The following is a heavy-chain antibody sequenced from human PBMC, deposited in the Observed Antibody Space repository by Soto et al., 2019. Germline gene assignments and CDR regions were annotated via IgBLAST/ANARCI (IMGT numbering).Heavy chain of an antibody. CDR1: GYTFTSYG. D-gene: IGHD6-13*01. CDR3: ARQQQLVLGGYFDL. CDR2: ISAYNGNT. Sequence: QVQLVQSGAEVKKPGASVKVSCKASGYTFTSYGFSWVRQAPGQGLEWMGWISAYNGNTNYAQKLQGRVTMTTDTSXTTAYXEXXSXRSDDTAVYYCARQQQLVLGGYFDLWGRGTLVTVSS. J-gene: IGHJ2*01. V-gene: IGHV1-18*01.